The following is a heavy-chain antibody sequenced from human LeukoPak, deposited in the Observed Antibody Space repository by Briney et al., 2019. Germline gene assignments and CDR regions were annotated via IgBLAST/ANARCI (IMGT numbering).Heavy chain of an antibody. CDR3: AARKAAAGTGVDY. V-gene: IGHV1-69*13. Sequence: GASVKVSCKASGGTFSSYAISWVRQAPGQGLEWMGGIIPIFGTANYAQKFQGRVTITADESTSTAYMELSSLRSEDTAVYYCAARKAAAGTGVDYWGQGTLVTVSS. CDR2: IIPIFGTA. J-gene: IGHJ4*02. D-gene: IGHD6-13*01. CDR1: GGTFSSYA.